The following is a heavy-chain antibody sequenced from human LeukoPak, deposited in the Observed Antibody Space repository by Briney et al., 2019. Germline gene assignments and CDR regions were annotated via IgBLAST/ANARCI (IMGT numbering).Heavy chain of an antibody. V-gene: IGHV4-61*01. CDR2: ISYSGST. D-gene: IGHD1-26*01. CDR3: ATRRVGATFDY. CDR1: GGSVNSGSSY. J-gene: IGHJ4*02. Sequence: SETPSLTCTVSGGSVNSGSSYWSWIRQPPGKGLEWIGCISYSGSTNYNPSLRSRVTMSLDTSKNQFSLTLSSVTAADTAVYFCATRRVGATFDYWGQGTLVTVSS.